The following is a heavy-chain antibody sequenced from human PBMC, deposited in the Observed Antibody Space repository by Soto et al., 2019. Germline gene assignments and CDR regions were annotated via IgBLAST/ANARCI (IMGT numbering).Heavy chain of an antibody. Sequence: RASVKVSCKASGYTFTSYGISWVRQAPGQGLEWMGWISAYNGNTNYAQKLQGRVTMTTDTSTSTAYMELGSLRSDDTAVYYCARWMGVATISDAFDIWGQGTMVTVSS. CDR1: GYTFTSYG. J-gene: IGHJ3*02. D-gene: IGHD5-12*01. V-gene: IGHV1-18*01. CDR3: ARWMGVATISDAFDI. CDR2: ISAYNGNT.